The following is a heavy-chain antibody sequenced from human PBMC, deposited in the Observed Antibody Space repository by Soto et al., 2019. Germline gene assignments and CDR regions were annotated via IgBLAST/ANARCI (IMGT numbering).Heavy chain of an antibody. D-gene: IGHD5-18*01. Sequence: GGSLRLSCAASGFTFSSYAMHWVRQAPGKGLEWVAVISYDGSNKYYADSVKGRFTISRDNSKNTLYLQMNSLRAEDTAVYYCARDHRIQLWSETRYYYYGMDVWGQGTTVTVSS. CDR2: ISYDGSNK. CDR1: GFTFSSYA. J-gene: IGHJ6*02. CDR3: ARDHRIQLWSETRYYYYGMDV. V-gene: IGHV3-30-3*01.